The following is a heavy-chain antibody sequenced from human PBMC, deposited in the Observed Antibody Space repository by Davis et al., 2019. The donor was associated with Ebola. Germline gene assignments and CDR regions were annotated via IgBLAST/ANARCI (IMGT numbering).Heavy chain of an antibody. CDR1: GYTFTSYA. CDR2: INTNTGNP. Sequence: AASVKVSCKASGYTFTSYAMNWVRQAPGQGLEWMGWINTNTGNPTYAQGFTGRFVFSLDTSVSTAYLQISSLKAEDTAVYYCARDLYMITFGGVIVIEYAFDIWGQGTMVTVSS. V-gene: IGHV7-4-1*02. D-gene: IGHD3-16*02. J-gene: IGHJ3*02. CDR3: ARDLYMITFGGVIVIEYAFDI.